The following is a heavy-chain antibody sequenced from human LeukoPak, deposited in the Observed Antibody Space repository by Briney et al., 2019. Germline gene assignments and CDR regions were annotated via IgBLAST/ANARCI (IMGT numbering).Heavy chain of an antibody. CDR1: GITLSVCG. J-gene: IGHJ4*02. CDR2: ISDSGGST. CDR3: AKRGVVIRVILVGFHKEAYYFDS. Sequence: GGSLRLSCAVSGITLSVCGMSWVRQAPGKGLEWVAGISDSGGSTNYADSVKGRFTISRDNPKNTLYLQMNSLRAEDTAVYFCAKRGVVIRVILVGFHKEAYYFDSWGQGALVTVSS. D-gene: IGHD3-22*01. V-gene: IGHV3-23*01.